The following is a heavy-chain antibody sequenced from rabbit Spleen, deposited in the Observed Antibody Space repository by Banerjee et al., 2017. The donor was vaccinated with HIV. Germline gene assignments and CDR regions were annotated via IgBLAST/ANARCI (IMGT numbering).Heavy chain of an antibody. J-gene: IGHJ6*01. V-gene: IGHV1S45*01. CDR3: AMDTSSTFSSYGMAL. D-gene: IGHD1-1*01. Sequence: QEQLVEFGGGLVKAGGTLTLTCKTSGIDFSSYYYMCWVRQAPGKGLEWIACIYGRNGATDYATWAKGRSTCSKTSPTSVTLQMPRLPAADTVAYFCAMDTSSTFSSYGMALWGPGTLVTV. CDR2: IYGRNGAT. CDR1: GIDFSSYYY.